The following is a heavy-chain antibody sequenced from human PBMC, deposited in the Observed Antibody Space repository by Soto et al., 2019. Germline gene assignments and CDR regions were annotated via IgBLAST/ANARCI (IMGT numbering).Heavy chain of an antibody. V-gene: IGHV1-69*12. CDR3: ARPTRYYYDSSGQSAWFDP. CDR1: GGTFSSYA. J-gene: IGHJ5*02. Sequence: QVQLVQSGAEVKKPGSSVKVSCKASGGTFSSYAISWVRQAPGQGLEWMGGIIPIFGTANYAQKFQGRVTITADESTSTAYMELSILRSEDTAVYYCARPTRYYYDSSGQSAWFDPWGQGTLVTVSS. CDR2: IIPIFGTA. D-gene: IGHD3-22*01.